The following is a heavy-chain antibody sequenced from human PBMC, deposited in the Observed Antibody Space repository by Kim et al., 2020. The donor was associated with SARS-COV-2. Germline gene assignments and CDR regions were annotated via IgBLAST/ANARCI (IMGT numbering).Heavy chain of an antibody. Sequence: AGAGKGRFTISRDNSKNTLYLKMNSLGAEDTAVYYCVKSIVGAPFDPWGQGTLVTVSS. J-gene: IGHJ5*02. D-gene: IGHD1-26*01. CDR3: VKSIVGAPFDP. V-gene: IGHV3-30*02.